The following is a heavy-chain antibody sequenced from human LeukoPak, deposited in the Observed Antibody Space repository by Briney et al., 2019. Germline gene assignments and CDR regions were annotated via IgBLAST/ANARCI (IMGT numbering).Heavy chain of an antibody. CDR2: ISAYNGNT. J-gene: IGHJ5*02. Sequence: ASVKVSCKASVYTFTSSGISWVRQAPGQGLEWMGWISAYNGNTNYAQKLQGRVTMTTDTSTSTAYMELRSLRTDDTAVYYCARRMDYYHSGHLHNWFDPWGQGTLVTVSS. CDR1: VYTFTSSG. D-gene: IGHD1-26*01. V-gene: IGHV1-18*01. CDR3: ARRMDYYHSGHLHNWFDP.